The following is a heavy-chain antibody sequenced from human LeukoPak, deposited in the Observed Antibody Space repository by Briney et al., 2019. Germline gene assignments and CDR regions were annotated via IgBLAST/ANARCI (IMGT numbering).Heavy chain of an antibody. V-gene: IGHV4-59*08. CDR3: ARQFLPGEYGEGDLYYGMDV. J-gene: IGHJ6*02. CDR1: GGSISSYY. D-gene: IGHD4-17*01. CDR2: IYYSGST. Sequence: SETLSLTCTVSGGSISSYYWSWIRQPPGKGLEWIGYIYYSGSTNYNLSLKSRVTISVDTSKNQFSLKLSSVTAADTAVYYCARQFLPGEYGEGDLYYGMDVWGQGTTVTVSS.